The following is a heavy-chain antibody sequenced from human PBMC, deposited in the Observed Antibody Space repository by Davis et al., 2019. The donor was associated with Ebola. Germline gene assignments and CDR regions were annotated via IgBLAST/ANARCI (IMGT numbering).Heavy chain of an antibody. Sequence: GSLRLSCAASGFTFSSSAMTWIRQPPGKGLEWIGEINHSGSTNYKPSLKSRVTISVDTSKNQFSLKLSSVTAADTAVYYCARHCSSTSCSWFDPWGQGTLVTVSS. CDR3: ARHCSSTSCSWFDP. D-gene: IGHD2-2*01. J-gene: IGHJ5*02. V-gene: IGHV4-34*01. CDR1: GFTFSSSA. CDR2: INHSGST.